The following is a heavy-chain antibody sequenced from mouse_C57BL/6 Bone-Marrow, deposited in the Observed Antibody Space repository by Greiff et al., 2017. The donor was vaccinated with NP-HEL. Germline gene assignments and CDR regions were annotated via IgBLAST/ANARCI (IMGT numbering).Heavy chain of an antibody. CDR1: GYSITSGYY. Sequence: EVKLEESGPGLVKPSQSLSLTCSVTGYSITSGYYWNWIRQFPGNKLEWMGYISYDGSNNYNPSLKNRISITRDTSKNQFFLKLNSVTTEDTATYYCASLLLRPWGQGTLVTVSA. V-gene: IGHV3-6*01. CDR2: ISYDGSN. CDR3: ASLLLRP. D-gene: IGHD1-1*01. J-gene: IGHJ3*01.